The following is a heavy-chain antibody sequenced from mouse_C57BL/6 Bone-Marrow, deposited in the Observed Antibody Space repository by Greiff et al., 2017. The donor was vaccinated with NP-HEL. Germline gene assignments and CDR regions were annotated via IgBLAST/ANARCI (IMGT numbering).Heavy chain of an antibody. D-gene: IGHD1-1*01. CDR2: IDPEDGET. J-gene: IGHJ2*01. CDR3: ALYRSYYYGSSYYFDY. CDR1: GFNIKDYY. V-gene: IGHV14-2*01. Sequence: EVQLQQSGAELVKPGASVKLSCTASGFNIKDYYMHWVKQRTEQGLEWIGRIDPEDGETKYAPKFQGKATITADTSSNTAYLQLSSLTSEDTAVYYCALYRSYYYGSSYYFDYWGQGTTLTVSS.